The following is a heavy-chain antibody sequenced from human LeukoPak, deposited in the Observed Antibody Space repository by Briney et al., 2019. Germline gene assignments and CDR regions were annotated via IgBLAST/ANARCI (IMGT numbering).Heavy chain of an antibody. CDR3: ARDPGRGVRNFDY. V-gene: IGHV1-2*02. J-gene: IGHJ4*02. Sequence: GASVTVSCKASGYTFTGYYMHWVRQAPGQGLEWMGWINPNSGGTNYAQKFQGRVTMTRDTSISTAYMELSRLRSDDTAVYYCARDPGRGVRNFDYWGQGTLVTVSS. D-gene: IGHD3-10*01. CDR1: GYTFTGYY. CDR2: INPNSGGT.